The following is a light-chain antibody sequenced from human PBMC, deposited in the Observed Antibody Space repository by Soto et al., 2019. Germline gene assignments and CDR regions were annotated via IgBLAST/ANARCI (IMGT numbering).Light chain of an antibody. Sequence: QSALTQPDSVSGSPGQWITLSCTGTSSDVGSYNFVSWYQQQPGKAPKLMISEVSKRPSGVSNHFSGSKSGNTASLTISGLQAEDEAAYYCCSYAGSSTWVFGGGTKLTVL. CDR1: SSDVGSYNF. CDR2: EVS. CDR3: CSYAGSSTWV. V-gene: IGLV2-23*02. J-gene: IGLJ3*02.